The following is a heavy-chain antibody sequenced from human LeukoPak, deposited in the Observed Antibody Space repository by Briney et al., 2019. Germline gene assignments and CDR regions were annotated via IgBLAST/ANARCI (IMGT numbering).Heavy chain of an antibody. CDR3: ARPAGVSSSWYPDAFDI. J-gene: IGHJ3*02. V-gene: IGHV1-2*02. CDR1: GYTFTGYY. Sequence: GASVKVSCKASGYTFTGYYTHWVRQAPGQGLEWMGWINPKSGGTNYAQKFQGRVTMTRDTSISTAYMELSRLRSDDTAVYYCARPAGVSSSWYPDAFDIWGQGTMVTVSS. CDR2: INPKSGGT. D-gene: IGHD6-13*01.